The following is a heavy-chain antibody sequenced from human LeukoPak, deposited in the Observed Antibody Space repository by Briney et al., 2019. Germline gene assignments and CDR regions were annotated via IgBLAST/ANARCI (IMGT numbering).Heavy chain of an antibody. Sequence: GGSLRLSCAASGFTFSNAWMNWVRQAPGKGLEWVGRIKSKTDGGTTDYAAPVKGRFTISRDDSKNTLYLQMNSLKTEDTAVYYCTTAPYYGPGSYYGCWGQGTLVTVSS. J-gene: IGHJ4*02. CDR2: IKSKTDGGTT. D-gene: IGHD3-10*01. V-gene: IGHV3-15*07. CDR3: TTAPYYGPGSYYGC. CDR1: GFTFSNAW.